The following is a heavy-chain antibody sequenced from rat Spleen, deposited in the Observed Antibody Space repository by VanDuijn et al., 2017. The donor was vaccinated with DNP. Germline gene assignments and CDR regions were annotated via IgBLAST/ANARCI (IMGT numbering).Heavy chain of an antibody. CDR2: INSAGRI. CDR3: ARLRLEWEVRAMDA. D-gene: IGHD1-1*01. CDR1: GHSITSDYR. J-gene: IGHJ4*01. Sequence: EVQLQESGPGLVKPSQSLSLTCSVTGHSITSDYRWNWIRIFPGNKLEWMGYINSAGRINYNPSLRSRIYISRDTSKNQFFLQLNSLTTEDTATYYCARLRLEWEVRAMDAWGQGTSVTVSS. V-gene: IGHV3-3*01.